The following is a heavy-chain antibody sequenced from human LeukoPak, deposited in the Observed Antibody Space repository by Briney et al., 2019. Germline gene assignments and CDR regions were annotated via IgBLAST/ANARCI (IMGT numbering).Heavy chain of an antibody. Sequence: GESLKISCKGSGYSFTSYWIGWVRQMPGKGLEWMGIIYPGDSDTRYSPSFQGQVTTSADKSISTAYLQWSSLKASDTAMYYCARYCSGGSCYRRALDYWGQGTLVTVSS. CDR3: ARYCSGGSCYRRALDY. J-gene: IGHJ4*02. D-gene: IGHD2-15*01. V-gene: IGHV5-51*01. CDR1: GYSFTSYW. CDR2: IYPGDSDT.